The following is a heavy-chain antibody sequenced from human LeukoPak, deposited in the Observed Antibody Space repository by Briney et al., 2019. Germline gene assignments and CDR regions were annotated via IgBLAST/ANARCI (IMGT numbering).Heavy chain of an antibody. J-gene: IGHJ4*02. D-gene: IGHD6-13*01. CDR3: AKSPQSNSWYYFDY. V-gene: IGHV3-23*01. CDR1: GFTFSSYA. CDR2: ISGSAGST. Sequence: GGSLRLSCAASGFTFSSYAMSWVRQAPGKGLEWVSSISGSAGSTYYADSVKGRFTISRDNSKNTLYLQMNSLRAEDTAVYYCAKSPQSNSWYYFDYWGQGTLVTVSS.